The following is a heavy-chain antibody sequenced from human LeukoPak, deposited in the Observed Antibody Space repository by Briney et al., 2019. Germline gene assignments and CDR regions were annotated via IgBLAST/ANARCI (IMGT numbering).Heavy chain of an antibody. V-gene: IGHV3-66*01. Sequence: GGSLRLSCAASRFILNNAWMSWVRQAPGKGLEWVSVIYSGGSTYYADSVKGRFTISRDNPKNTLYLQMNSLRAEDTAVYYCARDNYYYYMDVWGKGTTVTISS. J-gene: IGHJ6*03. CDR1: RFILNNAW. CDR3: ARDNYYYYMDV. CDR2: IYSGGST.